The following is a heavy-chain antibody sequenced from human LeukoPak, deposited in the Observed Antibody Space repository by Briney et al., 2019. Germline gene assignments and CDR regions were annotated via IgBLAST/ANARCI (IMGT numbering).Heavy chain of an antibody. Sequence: SETLSLTCTVSGGSISSYYWSWIRQPPGKGLEWIGYIYYSGSTNYNPSLKSRVTISVDTSKNQFSLKLSSVTAADTAVYYCARGRLARSPYFDYWGQGTLVTVSS. CDR2: IYYSGST. CDR1: GGSISSYY. V-gene: IGHV4-59*01. J-gene: IGHJ4*02. CDR3: ARGRLARSPYFDY. D-gene: IGHD6-19*01.